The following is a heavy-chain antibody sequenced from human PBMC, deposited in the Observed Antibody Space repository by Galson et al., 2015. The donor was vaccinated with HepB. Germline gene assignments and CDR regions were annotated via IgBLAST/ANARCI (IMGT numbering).Heavy chain of an antibody. V-gene: IGHV3-23*01. CDR3: AKASPYCGSPNCRYYYFYS. CDR1: GFTFNSYA. CDR2: VSGNGGTT. Sequence: SLRLSCAASGFTFNSYAMSWVRQAPGKGLEWVSAVSGNGGTTYYADSVKGRFTISRDNSKNTLYLRANSLRAEDTAVYYCAKASPYCGSPNCRYYYFYSWGQGILVTVSS. D-gene: IGHD2-2*01. J-gene: IGHJ4*02.